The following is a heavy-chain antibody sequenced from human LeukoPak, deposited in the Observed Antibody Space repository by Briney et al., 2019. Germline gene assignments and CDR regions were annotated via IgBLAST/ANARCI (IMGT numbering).Heavy chain of an antibody. J-gene: IGHJ4*02. Sequence: PGGSLRLSCAASGFTFTRYWMSWVRQAPGKGLEWIGEIYHSGSTNYNPSLKGRVTISVDKSENHFSLKLTSVTAADTAVYYCARDHGEEGDYSFDYWGQGTLVTVSS. CDR3: ARDHGEEGDYSFDY. V-gene: IGHV4-4*02. D-gene: IGHD3-10*01. CDR2: IYHSGST. CDR1: GFTFTRYW.